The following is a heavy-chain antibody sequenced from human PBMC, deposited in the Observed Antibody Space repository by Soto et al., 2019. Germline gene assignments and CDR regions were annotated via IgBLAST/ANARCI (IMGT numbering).Heavy chain of an antibody. CDR2: ISYDGSEK. D-gene: IGHD5-12*01. CDR3: AKKEKDGYKPAPLDY. CDR1: GFTFSSYG. J-gene: IGHJ4*02. Sequence: QVQLVESGGGVAQPGRSLRLSCAASGFTFSSYGMHWVRQAPGKGLEWVALISYDGSEKYYADSVKGRFTISRDDSKNTLYLQMNSLRGEDTAVYYCAKKEKDGYKPAPLDYWCQGTLVTVSS. V-gene: IGHV3-30*18.